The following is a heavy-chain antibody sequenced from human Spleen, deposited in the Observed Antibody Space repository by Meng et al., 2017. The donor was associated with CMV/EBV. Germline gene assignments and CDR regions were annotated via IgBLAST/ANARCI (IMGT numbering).Heavy chain of an antibody. V-gene: IGHV1-69*05. Sequence: SVKVSCKASGGTFSSYAISWVRQAPGQGLEWMGGIIPIFGTANYAQKFQGRFTMTTDASSSTAYLEMRSLRSDDTAVYYCARDGSRTVAGSDYWGQGTLVTVSS. CDR3: ARDGSRTVAGSDY. CDR1: GGTFSSYA. CDR2: IIPIFGTA. J-gene: IGHJ4*02. D-gene: IGHD6-19*01.